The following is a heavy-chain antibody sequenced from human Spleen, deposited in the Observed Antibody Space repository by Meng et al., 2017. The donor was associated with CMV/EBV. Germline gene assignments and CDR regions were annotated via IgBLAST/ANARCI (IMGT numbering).Heavy chain of an antibody. V-gene: IGHV1-46*01. CDR1: GYNFTSYY. Sequence: KVYCKASGYNFTSYYMHWVRQAPGQGLEWMGIINPSGGSTSYAQKFQGRVTMTRDTSTSTVYMELSSLRSEDTAVYYCAREGTNWGDYWGQGTLVTVSS. CDR3: AREGTNWGDY. CDR2: INPSGGST. D-gene: IGHD7-27*01. J-gene: IGHJ4*02.